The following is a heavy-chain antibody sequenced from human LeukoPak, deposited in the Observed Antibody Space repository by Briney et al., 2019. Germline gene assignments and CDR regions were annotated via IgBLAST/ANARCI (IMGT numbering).Heavy chain of an antibody. J-gene: IGHJ5*02. D-gene: IGHD4-23*01. V-gene: IGHV3-66*04. Sequence: GGSLRLSCAVSGFTVSSNYMTWVRQAPGKGLEWVSVIYSDGKTYHADSVKGRFTISRDNPKNTLHLQMNSLRAEDTAVYYCARLVTGTTVVNSGWFDPWGQGTLVTVSS. CDR3: ARLVTGTTVVNSGWFDP. CDR2: IYSDGKT. CDR1: GFTVSSNY.